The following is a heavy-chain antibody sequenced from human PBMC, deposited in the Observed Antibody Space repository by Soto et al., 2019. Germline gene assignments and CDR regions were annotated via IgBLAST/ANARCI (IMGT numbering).Heavy chain of an antibody. CDR3: ARDMDRGGFDY. Sequence: SETLSLTCTVSGGSISTYYWNWIRQPPGKGLEWIGYIYYGGSANYNPSLKSRVTISVDTSKKQFSLKLSSVTAADTAVYYCARDMDRGGFDYWGQGTLVTVSS. J-gene: IGHJ4*02. D-gene: IGHD2-15*01. CDR1: GGSISTYY. CDR2: IYYGGSA. V-gene: IGHV4-59*12.